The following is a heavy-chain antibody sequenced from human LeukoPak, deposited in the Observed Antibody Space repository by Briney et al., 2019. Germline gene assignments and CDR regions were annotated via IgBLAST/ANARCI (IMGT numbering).Heavy chain of an antibody. D-gene: IGHD6-6*01. V-gene: IGHV1-69-2*01. CDR1: GYTFTDYY. CDR3: ATVASSFYYFDY. CDR2: VDPEDGET. Sequence: ASVKISCKVSGYTFTDYYMHRVQQAPGKGLEWMGLVDPEDGETIYAEKFQGRVTITADTSTDTAYMELSSLRSEDTAVYYCATVASSFYYFDYWGQGTLVTVSS. J-gene: IGHJ4*02.